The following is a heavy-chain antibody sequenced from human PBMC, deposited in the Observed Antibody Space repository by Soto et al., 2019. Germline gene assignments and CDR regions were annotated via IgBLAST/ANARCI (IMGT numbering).Heavy chain of an antibody. Sequence: QVQLVESGGGLVKPGGSLRLSCAASGFTFSDYYMSWIRQAPGKGLEWVSYISNSGSTIYYADSVKGRFTISRDNAKNSLYLQLSGLRAEDTAVYYCARDRYSTAWIDGYWGQGTLVTVSS. D-gene: IGHD6-19*01. V-gene: IGHV3-11*01. J-gene: IGHJ4*02. CDR2: ISNSGSTI. CDR3: ARDRYSTAWIDGY. CDR1: GFTFSDYY.